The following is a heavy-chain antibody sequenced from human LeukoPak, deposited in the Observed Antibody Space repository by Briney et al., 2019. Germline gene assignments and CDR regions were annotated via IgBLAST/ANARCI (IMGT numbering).Heavy chain of an antibody. V-gene: IGHV4-39*01. D-gene: IGHD3-9*01. Sequence: AETLSLTCTVSGGSISSSTYYWGWIRQPPGKGLEWIGSIYYSGSTYYNPSLKSRLTISVDTSKNQFSLKLTSVTAADTAVYYCAGHTDKYYFDYWGQGTLVTVSS. J-gene: IGHJ4*02. CDR1: GGSISSSTYY. CDR3: AGHTDKYYFDY. CDR2: IYYSGST.